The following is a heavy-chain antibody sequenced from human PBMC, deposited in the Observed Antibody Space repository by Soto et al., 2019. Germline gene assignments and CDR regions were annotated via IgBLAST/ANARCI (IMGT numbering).Heavy chain of an antibody. V-gene: IGHV3-30*18. CDR1: GFTFSSYG. D-gene: IGHD3-3*01. CDR3: AKQAPLRFLEWSNYGMDV. J-gene: IGHJ6*02. Sequence: QVQLVESGGDVVQPGRSLRLSCAASGFTFSSYGMHWVRQAPGKGLEWVAVISYDGSNKYYADSVKGRFIISRDNSKNTLYLQMNSLRGEDTAVYYCAKQAPLRFLEWSNYGMDVWGQGTTVTVSS. CDR2: ISYDGSNK.